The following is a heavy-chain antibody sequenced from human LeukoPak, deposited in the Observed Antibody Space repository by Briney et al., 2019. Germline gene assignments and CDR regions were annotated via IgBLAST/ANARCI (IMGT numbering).Heavy chain of an antibody. CDR2: ISSSSSYI. J-gene: IGHJ4*02. CDR3: ARVKDSSGWPPFDY. Sequence: NPGRSLRLSCAASGFTFSSYSMNWVRQAPGKGLEWVSSISSSSSYIYYADSVKGRFTISRDNAKNSLYLQMNSLRAEDTAVYYCARVKDSSGWPPFDYWGQGTLVTVSS. CDR1: GFTFSSYS. D-gene: IGHD6-19*01. V-gene: IGHV3-21*01.